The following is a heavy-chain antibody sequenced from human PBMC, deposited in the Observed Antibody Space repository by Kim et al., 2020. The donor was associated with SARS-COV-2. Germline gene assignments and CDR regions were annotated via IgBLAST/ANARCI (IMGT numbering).Heavy chain of an antibody. V-gene: IGHV4-59*01. Sequence: SETLSLTCTVSGGSISGYYWSWIRQPPGKGLEWIGYIYYSGSTNYNPSLKSRVTISVDTSKNQFSLKLSSVTAADTAVYYCARAGAYDSSGYYYRHWYF. CDR3: ARAGAYDSSGYYYRHWYF. CDR1: GGSISGYY. D-gene: IGHD3-22*01. J-gene: IGHJ2*01. CDR2: IYYSGST.